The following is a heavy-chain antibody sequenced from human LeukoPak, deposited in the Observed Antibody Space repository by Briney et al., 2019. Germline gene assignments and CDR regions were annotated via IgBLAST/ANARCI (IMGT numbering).Heavy chain of an antibody. D-gene: IGHD3-3*01. Sequence: PGGSLRLSCAASGFTFSSYGMHWVRQAPGKGLEWVAFIRYDGSNKYYADSVKGRFTISRDNSKNTLYLQMNSLRAEDTAVYYCAKERNPTEYYDFWSGYLNYWGQGTLVTVSS. V-gene: IGHV3-30*02. J-gene: IGHJ4*02. CDR3: AKERNPTEYYDFWSGYLNY. CDR2: IRYDGSNK. CDR1: GFTFSSYG.